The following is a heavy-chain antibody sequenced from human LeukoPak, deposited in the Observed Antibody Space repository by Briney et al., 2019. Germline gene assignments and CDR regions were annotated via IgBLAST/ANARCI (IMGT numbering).Heavy chain of an antibody. CDR2: IHSSGST. Sequence: SDTLSLTCTVSGGSIGGHFWSWFRRPPGKGLENIGYIHSSGSTNYNPSFGSRVTVSLEMSKNQFSLTLTSVTAADTAVYYCARDPGDTDWYNFDFWGQGILVTVSS. V-gene: IGHV4-59*11. CDR1: GGSIGGHF. D-gene: IGHD3-9*01. J-gene: IGHJ4*02. CDR3: ARDPGDTDWYNFDF.